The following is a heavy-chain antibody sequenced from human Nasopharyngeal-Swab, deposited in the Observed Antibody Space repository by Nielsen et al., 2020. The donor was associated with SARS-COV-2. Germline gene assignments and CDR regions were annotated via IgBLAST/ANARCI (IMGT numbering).Heavy chain of an antibody. CDR3: ARGVGPQPLPSYFDY. V-gene: IGHV3-74*01. CDR1: GFTFSSFW. Sequence: GGSLRLSCAASGFTFSSFWMHWVRQAPGKGLVWVSRINTVGSSTIYADSVKGRFTISRDNAQNTPYLQMNSLTAEDTAVYYCARGVGPQPLPSYFDYWGQGTLVTVSS. J-gene: IGHJ4*02. D-gene: IGHD2-15*01. CDR2: INTVGSST.